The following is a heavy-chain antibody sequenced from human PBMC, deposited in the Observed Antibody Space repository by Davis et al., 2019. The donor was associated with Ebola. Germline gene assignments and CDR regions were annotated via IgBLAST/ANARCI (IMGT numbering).Heavy chain of an antibody. CDR1: GFTFSSYG. CDR2: ISYDGSNK. CDR3: AREDINLGAFDI. D-gene: IGHD2-15*01. V-gene: IGHV3-30*03. Sequence: GGSLRLSCAASGFTFSSYGMHWVRQAPGKGLEWVAVISYDGSNKYYADSVRGRFTISRDNSKNTLYLQMNSLRAEDTAVYYCAREDINLGAFDIWGQGTMVTVSS. J-gene: IGHJ3*02.